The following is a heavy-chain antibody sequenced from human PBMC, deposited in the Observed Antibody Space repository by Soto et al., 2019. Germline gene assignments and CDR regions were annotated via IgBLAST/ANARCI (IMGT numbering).Heavy chain of an antibody. CDR3: AKDLTSWFRDHDAFDI. CDR1: GFTFSSYA. V-gene: IGHV3-23*01. D-gene: IGHD3-10*01. J-gene: IGHJ3*02. CDR2: ISGSGGST. Sequence: QPGGSLRLSCSASGFTFSSYAMSWVRQAQGKGLEWVSAISGSGGSTYYADSVKGRFTISRDNSKNTLYLQMNSLRAEDTAVYYCAKDLTSWFRDHDAFDIWGQGTMVTVSS.